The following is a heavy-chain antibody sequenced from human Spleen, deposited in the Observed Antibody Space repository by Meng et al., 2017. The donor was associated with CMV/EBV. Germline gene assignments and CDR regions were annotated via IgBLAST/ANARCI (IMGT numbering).Heavy chain of an antibody. D-gene: IGHD5-18*01. V-gene: IGHV5-51*01. CDR3: ASGAYSYGSLDH. CDR1: GYSFSTYW. Sequence: KVSCKGSGYSFSTYWIVWVRQMPGKGLEWMGIIYPGDSDTRYSPSFQGQVTISVDKSISTAYLQWSSLKASDTAMYYCASGAYSYGSLDHWGQGTLVTVSS. CDR2: IYPGDSDT. J-gene: IGHJ4*02.